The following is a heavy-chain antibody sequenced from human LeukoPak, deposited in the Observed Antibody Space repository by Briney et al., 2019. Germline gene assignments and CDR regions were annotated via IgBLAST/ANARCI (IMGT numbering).Heavy chain of an antibody. D-gene: IGHD1-26*01. CDR3: AKVMRERHHFYS. V-gene: IGHV1-69*16. J-gene: IGHJ4*02. CDR2: INPALKTS. CDR1: GDSLTSHI. Sequence: SSVKVSCKVSGDSLTSHIMDWLRQAPGQGLEWMGLINPALKTSNYAQKFQGRVTINPEESTKTHPMELTGLPSDNTPLYLSAKVMRERHHFYSWSQGPLVIVSS.